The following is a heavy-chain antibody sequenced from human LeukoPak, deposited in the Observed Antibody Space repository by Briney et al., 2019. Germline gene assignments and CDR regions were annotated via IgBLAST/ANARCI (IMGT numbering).Heavy chain of an antibody. D-gene: IGHD3-10*01. J-gene: IGHJ4*02. CDR3: ARDHRFGEFPDY. CDR1: GYTFTSYG. V-gene: IGHV1-18*01. CDR2: ISPDNGDT. Sequence: ASVKVSCKASGYTFTSYGISWVRQAPGQGLEWMGWISPDNGDTNYAQKLQDRVTMTTDTSTSTVYMELRSLTSDDTAVYYCARDHRFGEFPDYWGQGTLVTVSS.